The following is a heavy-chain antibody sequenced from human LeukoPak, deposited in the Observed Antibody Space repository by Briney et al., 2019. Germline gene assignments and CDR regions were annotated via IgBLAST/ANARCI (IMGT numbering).Heavy chain of an antibody. CDR3: AKDRVMGVTVDAFDI. V-gene: IGHV3-23*01. D-gene: IGHD1-26*01. CDR2: ISGSGGST. CDR1: GLILSSYV. Sequence: GGSLRLSCAAPGLILSSYVMSWVRQAPGKGLEWVSAISGSGGSTYYADSVKGRFTISRDNSKNTLYLQMNSLRAEDTAVYYCAKDRVMGVTVDAFDIWGQGTMVTVSS. J-gene: IGHJ3*02.